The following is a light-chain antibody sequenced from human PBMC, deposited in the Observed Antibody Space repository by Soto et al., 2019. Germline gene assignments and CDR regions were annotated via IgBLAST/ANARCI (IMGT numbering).Light chain of an antibody. J-gene: IGKJ1*01. V-gene: IGKV3-20*01. CDR3: QQYGRSPWT. CDR2: GAS. CDR1: QTVGASY. Sequence: EIVMTQSPATLSVSPGERATLSCRASQTVGASYVAWYQHKPGQAPRFLMYGASTRATGIPDRFSGSGSGTEFTLTFDSLEPEDVGLYYCQQYGRSPWTVGQGTKGDSK.